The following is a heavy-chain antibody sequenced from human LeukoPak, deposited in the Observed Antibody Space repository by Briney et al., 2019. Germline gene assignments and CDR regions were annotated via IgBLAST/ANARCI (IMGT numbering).Heavy chain of an antibody. J-gene: IGHJ4*02. CDR1: GYTLTELS. CDR2: FDPEDGET. V-gene: IGHV1-24*01. D-gene: IGHD3-22*01. CDR3: ATALRDSSGYYYYFDY. Sequence: RASVKVSCKVSGYTLTELSMHWVRQAPGKGLEWMGGFDPEDGETIYAQKFQGRVTTTEDTSTDTAYMELSSLRSEDTAVYYCATALRDSSGYYYYFDYWGQGTLVTVSS.